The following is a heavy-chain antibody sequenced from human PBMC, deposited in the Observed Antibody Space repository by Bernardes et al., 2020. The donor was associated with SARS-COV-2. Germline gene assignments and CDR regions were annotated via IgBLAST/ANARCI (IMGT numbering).Heavy chain of an antibody. D-gene: IGHD3-9*01. CDR2: IKQDGSEK. V-gene: IGHV3-7*03. CDR1: GFTFSSYW. J-gene: IGHJ6*02. CDR3: ARASYYDILTGYYYYYYGMDV. Sequence: GGSLRLSCAASGFTFSSYWMSWVRQAPGKGLEWVANIKQDGSEKYYVDSVKGRFTISRDNAKNSLYLQMNSLRAEDTAVYYCARASYYDILTGYYYYYYGMDVWGQGTTVTVSS.